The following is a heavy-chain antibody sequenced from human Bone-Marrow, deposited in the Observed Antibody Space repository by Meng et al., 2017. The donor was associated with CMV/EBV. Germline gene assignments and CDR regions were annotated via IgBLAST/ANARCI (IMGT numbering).Heavy chain of an antibody. CDR3: ARSKLRRFVIEVADYYYYSLEV. V-gene: IGHV3-53*01. Sequence: GGSLRLSCAASGFTVATNHMHWVRQAPGKGPEWVSVIYSGGRTNYAESARGRFTISRDNAKNKMYLQMNSLRADDTAVYYCARSKLRRFVIEVADYYYYSLEVWGPGTMVTGSS. CDR1: GFTVATNH. D-gene: IGHD2-21*01. CDR2: IYSGGRT. J-gene: IGHJ6*02.